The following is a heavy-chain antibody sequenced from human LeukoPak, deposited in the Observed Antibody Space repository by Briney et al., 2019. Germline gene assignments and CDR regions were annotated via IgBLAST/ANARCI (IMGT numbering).Heavy chain of an antibody. CDR3: ARGRPIAAVAGSPFDY. Sequence: PSETLSLTCTVSGGSISSYYWSWIRQPPGKGLEWIGYIYYSGSTNYNPSLKSRVTISVDTSKNQFSLKLSSVTAADTAVYYCARGRPIAAVAGSPFDYWGQGTLVTVSS. V-gene: IGHV4-59*12. J-gene: IGHJ4*02. CDR1: GGSISSYY. D-gene: IGHD6-19*01. CDR2: IYYSGST.